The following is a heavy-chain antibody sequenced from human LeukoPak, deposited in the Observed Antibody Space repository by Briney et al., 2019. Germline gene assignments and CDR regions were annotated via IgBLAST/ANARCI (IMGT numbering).Heavy chain of an antibody. CDR1: GFTFSSYS. CDR2: ISSSSSFI. CDR3: ATRGSIAAAGTSAPYGAVYYFDY. J-gene: IGHJ4*02. Sequence: GGSLRLSCAASGFTFSSYSMNWVRQAPGKGLEWVSSISSSSSFIYYAASVPGRFAISRDKATNSLYLQMNSLRAEDTAMYSCATRGSIAAAGTSAPYGAVYYFDYWGQGTLVTVSS. D-gene: IGHD6-13*01. V-gene: IGHV3-21*01.